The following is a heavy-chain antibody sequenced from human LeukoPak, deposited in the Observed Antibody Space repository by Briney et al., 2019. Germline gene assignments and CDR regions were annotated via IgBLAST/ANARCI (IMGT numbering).Heavy chain of an antibody. CDR2: INTDGRST. D-gene: IGHD1-1*01. J-gene: IGHJ4*02. V-gene: IGHV3-74*01. Sequence: PGGSLRLSCAASGFTFSSYWMHWVRQAPGKGLVWVSGINTDGRSTSYADSVKGRFTISRDNAKNTLYLQMNSLRDEDTAVYYCARDNDHAFDYWGQGNLVTVSS. CDR1: GFTFSSYW. CDR3: ARDNDHAFDY.